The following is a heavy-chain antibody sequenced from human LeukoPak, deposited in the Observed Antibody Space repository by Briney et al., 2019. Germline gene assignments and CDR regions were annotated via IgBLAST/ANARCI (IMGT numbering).Heavy chain of an antibody. D-gene: IGHD6-6*01. V-gene: IGHV3-30*03. CDR1: GLTFSSYG. CDR3: ARDTSSSSPGYFDY. J-gene: IGHJ4*02. CDR2: ISYDGSNK. Sequence: GGSLRLSCAASGLTFSSYGWHWVRQAPGKGLEWVAVISYDGSNKYYADSVKGRFTISRDNSKNTLYLQMNSLRAEDTAVYYCARDTSSSSPGYFDYWGQGTLVTVSS.